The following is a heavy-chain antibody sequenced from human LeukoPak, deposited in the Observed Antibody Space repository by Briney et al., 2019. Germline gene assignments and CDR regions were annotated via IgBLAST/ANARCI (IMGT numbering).Heavy chain of an antibody. Sequence: ASLKVSCKASGYTFSSYGISWVRQAPGQGLEWMGWISAYNGNTNFAQEFQGRVTMTRDTSISTAYTDLSRLTSDDTAIYYCARDWRGSYFPDFWGQGTLVTVSS. J-gene: IGHJ4*02. CDR2: ISAYNGNT. D-gene: IGHD1-26*01. V-gene: IGHV1-18*01. CDR3: ARDWRGSYFPDF. CDR1: GYTFSSYG.